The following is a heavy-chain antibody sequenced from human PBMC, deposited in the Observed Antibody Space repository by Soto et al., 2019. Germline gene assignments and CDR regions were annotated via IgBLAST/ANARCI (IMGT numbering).Heavy chain of an antibody. CDR3: ARGVYCSGGSGYWEAHYYYYYYGMDV. CDR1: GGTFSSYA. D-gene: IGHD2-15*01. CDR2: IIPIFGTA. J-gene: IGHJ6*02. Sequence: QVQLVQSGAEVKKPGSSVKVSCKASGGTFSSYAISWVRQAPGQGLEWMGGIIPIFGTANYAQKFQGRVTITADESTSTAYMELSSLRSEDTAVYYCARGVYCSGGSGYWEAHYYYYYYGMDVWGQGTTVTVSS. V-gene: IGHV1-69*12.